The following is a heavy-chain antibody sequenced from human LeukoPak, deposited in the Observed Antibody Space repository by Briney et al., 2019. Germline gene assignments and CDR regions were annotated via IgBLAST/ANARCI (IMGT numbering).Heavy chain of an antibody. D-gene: IGHD2-8*02. Sequence: GGALRLSCAASGFTVSSDYMSWVRQAQGKGVEWVSIIYSGGSTYYADSVKGRFTISRDNSKNTLYLQMNSLRAEDTAVYYCARGYRWAAPCDSWGQGTLVTVSS. V-gene: IGHV3-66*01. CDR3: ARGYRWAAPCDS. J-gene: IGHJ4*02. CDR1: GFTVSSDY. CDR2: IYSGGST.